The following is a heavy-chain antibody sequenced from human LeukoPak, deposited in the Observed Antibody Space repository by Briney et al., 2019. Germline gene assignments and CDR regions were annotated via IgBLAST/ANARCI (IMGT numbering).Heavy chain of an antibody. Sequence: GGSLRLSCVASGSSFGNYAMSWVRQAPGKGLQWVSQISGTGGATWYAGFARDRFTISRDNSKKTLYLQMSGLRVEDTAMYYCVKDPRDTYGTNWFVSWGQGTLLIVSS. J-gene: IGHJ5*01. D-gene: IGHD2-21*01. CDR3: VKDPRDTYGTNWFVS. CDR2: ISGTGGAT. CDR1: GSSFGNYA. V-gene: IGHV3-23*01.